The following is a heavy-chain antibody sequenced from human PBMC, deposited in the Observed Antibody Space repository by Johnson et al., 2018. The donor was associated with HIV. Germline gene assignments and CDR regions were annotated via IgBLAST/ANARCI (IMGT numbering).Heavy chain of an antibody. V-gene: IGHV3-30*04. CDR3: ARDRAAAGTDALDI. Sequence: QVQLVESGGGLVQPGRSLRLSCAASGFTFSSFALHWVRQAPGKGLEWVALLSYDGSNKYYADSVQGRFTISRDNSKNTLYLQMNSLRAEDTAVYYCARDRAAAGTDALDIWGQGTMVTVSS. J-gene: IGHJ3*02. CDR2: LSYDGSNK. D-gene: IGHD6-13*01. CDR1: GFTFSSFA.